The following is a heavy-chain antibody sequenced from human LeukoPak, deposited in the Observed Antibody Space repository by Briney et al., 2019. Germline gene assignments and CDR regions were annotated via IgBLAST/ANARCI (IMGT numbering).Heavy chain of an antibody. D-gene: IGHD3-10*01. CDR3: ARIVLRGFGELSHFDY. CDR2: IYPGDSDT. CDR1: GYSFTSYW. J-gene: IGHJ4*02. Sequence: GESLKISCKGSGYSFTSYWIGWVRQMPGKGLEWMGIIYPGDSDTRYSPSFQGQVTISADKSISTAYLQWSSLKASDTAMYYCARIVLRGFGELSHFDYWGQGTLVTVSS. V-gene: IGHV5-51*01.